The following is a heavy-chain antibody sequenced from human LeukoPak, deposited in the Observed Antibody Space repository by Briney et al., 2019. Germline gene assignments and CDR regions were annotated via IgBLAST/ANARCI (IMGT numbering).Heavy chain of an antibody. CDR2: IYTTGST. Sequence: SETLSLTCTVSGGSINSYYWTWIRQPAGKGLEWIGRIYTTGSTNYNPSLNSRVTMSVDTSKQQFSLKLSSVTAADTAVYYCARRRVYGSGSRNWFDPWGQGTLVTVSS. J-gene: IGHJ5*02. V-gene: IGHV4-4*07. CDR1: GGSINSYY. D-gene: IGHD3-10*01. CDR3: ARRRVYGSGSRNWFDP.